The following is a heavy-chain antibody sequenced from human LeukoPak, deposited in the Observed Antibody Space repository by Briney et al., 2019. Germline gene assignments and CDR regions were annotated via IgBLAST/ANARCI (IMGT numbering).Heavy chain of an antibody. V-gene: IGHV3-7*01. Sequence: GGSLRLSCAASGFTFSSYWMSWVRQAPGKGLEWVANIKQDGSGKYYVDSVKGRFTISRDNAKNSLYLQMNSLRAEDTAVYYCARVVGGYYDSSGFNWGQGTLVTVSS. CDR2: IKQDGSGK. D-gene: IGHD3-22*01. CDR1: GFTFSSYW. CDR3: ARVVGGYYDSSGFN. J-gene: IGHJ4*02.